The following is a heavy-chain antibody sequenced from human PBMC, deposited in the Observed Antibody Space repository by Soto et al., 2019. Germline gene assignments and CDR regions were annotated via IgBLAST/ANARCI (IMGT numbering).Heavy chain of an antibody. CDR2: IHYSGGT. CDR1: GGSISRYY. V-gene: IGHV4-59*01. CDR3: ARGDDFWSGYWP. Sequence: SETLSLTCTVSGGSISRYYWSWIRQPPGKGLEWIGYIHYSGGTNYNPSLKSRVTISVDTSKNQLSLKLTSVTAADTAVYYCARGDDFWSGYWPWGQGTLGTVSS. J-gene: IGHJ5*02. D-gene: IGHD3-3*01.